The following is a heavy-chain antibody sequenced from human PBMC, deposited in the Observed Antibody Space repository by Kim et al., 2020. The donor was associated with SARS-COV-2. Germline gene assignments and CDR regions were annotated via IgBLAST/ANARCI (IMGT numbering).Heavy chain of an antibody. J-gene: IGHJ2*01. Sequence: GRTNYNPSLKSRVTISVDTSKNQFSLKLSSVTAADTAVYYCARQLDYFDLWGRGTLVTVSS. V-gene: IGHV4-34*01. CDR3: ARQLDYFDL. D-gene: IGHD1-1*01. CDR2: GRT.